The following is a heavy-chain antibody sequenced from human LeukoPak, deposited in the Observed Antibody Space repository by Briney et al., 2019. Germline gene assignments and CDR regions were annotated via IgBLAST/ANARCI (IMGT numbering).Heavy chain of an antibody. CDR1: GGSMSYFY. Sequence: PSETLSLTCTVSGGSMSYFYWSWIRQPAGEGLEWIGHIYDSGTTDYNPSLKSRMTMSVDTSKNHFSLKLSSVTAADTAVYYCARENAPLASGFDIWGQGTTVTVSS. J-gene: IGHJ3*02. CDR3: ARENAPLASGFDI. CDR2: IYDSGTT. V-gene: IGHV4-4*07.